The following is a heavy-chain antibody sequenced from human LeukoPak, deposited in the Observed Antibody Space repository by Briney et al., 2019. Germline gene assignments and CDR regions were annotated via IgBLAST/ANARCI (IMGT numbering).Heavy chain of an antibody. CDR3: ARGPYDILTGPIGMDV. CDR1: GGSFSGYY. J-gene: IGHJ6*04. CDR2: INHSGST. Sequence: SETLSLTCAVYGGSFSGYYWSWIRQPPGKGLEWIGEINHSGSTNYNPSLKSRVTISVDTSKNQFSLKLSSVTAADTAVYYCARGPYDILTGPIGMDVWGKGTTVTVSS. D-gene: IGHD3-9*01. V-gene: IGHV4-34*01.